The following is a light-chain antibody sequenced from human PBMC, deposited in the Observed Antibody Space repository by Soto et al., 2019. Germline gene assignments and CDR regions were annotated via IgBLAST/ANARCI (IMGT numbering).Light chain of an antibody. J-gene: IGLJ1*01. V-gene: IGLV2-23*01. Sequence: QSALTQPASVSGSPGQSITISCTGTNSDVGRYNLVSWYQQHPGKAPKFMIYEGSKRPSGVSNRFSGSKSGNTASLTISGLQAEDEADYYCCSYAGSSTYVFGTGTKLTVL. CDR3: CSYAGSSTYV. CDR1: NSDVGRYNL. CDR2: EGS.